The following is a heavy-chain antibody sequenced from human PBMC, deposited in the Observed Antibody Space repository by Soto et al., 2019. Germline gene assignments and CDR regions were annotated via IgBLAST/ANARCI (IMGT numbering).Heavy chain of an antibody. CDR3: ARDGLGQVGLYFDY. J-gene: IGHJ4*02. V-gene: IGHV1-3*01. CDR2: IDAGNGDT. Sequence: GASVKVSCKASGYTCINYAMHWVRQATGQRPEWMGWIDAGNGDTKYSQKFQGRVTITRDTSASTGYMELSSLRPEDTAAYYCARDGLGQVGLYFDYWGQGTQVTVSS. CDR1: GYTCINYA. D-gene: IGHD3-10*01.